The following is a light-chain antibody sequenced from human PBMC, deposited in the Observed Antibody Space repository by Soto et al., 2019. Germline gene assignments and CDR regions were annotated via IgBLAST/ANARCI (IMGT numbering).Light chain of an antibody. J-gene: IGKJ5*01. CDR3: KQYKEWPPFT. V-gene: IGKV3-20*01. CDR2: GAS. CDR1: QNVYSNY. Sequence: EIVLSQSPGTLSLSAGERATLSCRTIQNVYSNYLAWYQQKPGQAPRIIIFGASGRATGIPDRFSGSGSGTDFTLTISRLEPEDFAVYYCKQYKEWPPFTFGQGTRLEI.